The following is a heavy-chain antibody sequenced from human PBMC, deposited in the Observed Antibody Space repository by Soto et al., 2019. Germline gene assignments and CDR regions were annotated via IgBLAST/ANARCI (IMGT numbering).Heavy chain of an antibody. CDR1: GGSINTFY. Sequence: TLSLTCTVPGGSINTFYWSWVRQPAGKGLEWIGRIFSSGSTSFNPSLESRVAMSVDTSKNHFSLNLSSVTAADMAVYYCAREGSYSAYNFAHGIQLWSFDFWGQGALVTVSS. CDR3: AREGSYSAYNFAHGIQLWSFDF. V-gene: IGHV4-4*07. CDR2: IFSSGST. D-gene: IGHD5-12*01. J-gene: IGHJ4*02.